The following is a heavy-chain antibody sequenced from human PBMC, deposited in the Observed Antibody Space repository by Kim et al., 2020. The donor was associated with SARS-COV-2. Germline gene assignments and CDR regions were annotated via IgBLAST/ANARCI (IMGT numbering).Heavy chain of an antibody. V-gene: IGHV3-74*01. CDR2: INSDGSST. J-gene: IGHJ5*02. CDR3: ASSGSFLGFGAWFDP. CDR1: GFTFSSYW. D-gene: IGHD3-10*01. Sequence: GGSLRLSCAASGFTFSSYWMHWVRQAPGKGLVWVSRINSDGSSTSYADSVKGRFTISRDNAKNTLYLQMNSLRAEDTAVYYCASSGSFLGFGAWFDPWGQGTLVTVSS.